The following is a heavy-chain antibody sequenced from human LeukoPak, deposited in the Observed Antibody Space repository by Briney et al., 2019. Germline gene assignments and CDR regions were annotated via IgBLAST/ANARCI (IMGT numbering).Heavy chain of an antibody. CDR2: INSDASRI. CDR3: AREAGATNG. J-gene: IGHJ4*02. V-gene: IGHV3-74*03. D-gene: IGHD1-26*01. Sequence: GGSLRLSCAASGFTLSNYWMQWVRQAPGKGLVWVARINSDASRITYADSVKGRFTISRDNAKSSLYLQMNYLRAEDTAVYYCAREAGATNGWGQGTLVTVSS. CDR1: GFTLSNYW.